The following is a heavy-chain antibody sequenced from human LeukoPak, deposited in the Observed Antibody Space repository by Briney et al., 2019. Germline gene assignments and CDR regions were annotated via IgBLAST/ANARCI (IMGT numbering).Heavy chain of an antibody. CDR3: AKGISSSRPYYFDF. J-gene: IGHJ4*02. Sequence: GGSLRLSCAASGFSFSSYAMSWVRQAPGKGLEWVSAITDSGGSTYHADSVKGRFTISRGNSKNTLFLQMNSLRVEDTAIYYCAKGISSSRPYYFDFWGQGTLVTVSS. V-gene: IGHV3-23*01. D-gene: IGHD6-6*01. CDR2: ITDSGGST. CDR1: GFSFSSYA.